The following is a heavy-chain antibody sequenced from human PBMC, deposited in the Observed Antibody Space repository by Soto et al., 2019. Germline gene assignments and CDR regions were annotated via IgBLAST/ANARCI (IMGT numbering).Heavy chain of an antibody. D-gene: IGHD4-17*01. J-gene: IGHJ4*02. V-gene: IGHV3-23*01. CDR3: AKGRNGDYDY. CDR2: ISGSGSST. Sequence: GGSLRLSCAASGFTFSNYAMTWIRQAPGKGLEWVSVISGSGSSTYYADFVKGRFTISRDNSKNTFYLQMNSLRAEDTALYYCAKGRNGDYDYWGQGTLVTVSS. CDR1: GFTFSNYA.